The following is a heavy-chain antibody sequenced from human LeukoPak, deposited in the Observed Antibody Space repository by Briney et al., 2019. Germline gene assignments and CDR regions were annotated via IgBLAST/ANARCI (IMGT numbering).Heavy chain of an antibody. D-gene: IGHD1-1*01. CDR2: IYYSGST. CDR3: ARVTGYVIEYNFDY. Sequence: PSETLSLTCTVSGGSISSYYWSWIRQPPGKGLEWIGYIYYSGSTYYNPSLKSRVTISVDTSKNQFSLKLRSVTAADTAVYYCARVTGYVIEYNFDYWGQGTLVTVSS. V-gene: IGHV4-59*01. J-gene: IGHJ4*02. CDR1: GGSISSYY.